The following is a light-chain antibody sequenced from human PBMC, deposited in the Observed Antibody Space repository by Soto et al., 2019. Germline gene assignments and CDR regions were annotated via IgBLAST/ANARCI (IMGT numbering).Light chain of an antibody. Sequence: QMTQSPSTLSASVGDRVTITCRASQNIGRSLAWYQQKPGETPKVLVYDASSLKSGVPSRFSGSGSGTEFTLTISSLQPDDFATYYCQQYGAYWTFGQGTKVEIK. J-gene: IGKJ1*01. CDR1: QNIGRS. CDR2: DAS. CDR3: QQYGAYWT. V-gene: IGKV1-5*01.